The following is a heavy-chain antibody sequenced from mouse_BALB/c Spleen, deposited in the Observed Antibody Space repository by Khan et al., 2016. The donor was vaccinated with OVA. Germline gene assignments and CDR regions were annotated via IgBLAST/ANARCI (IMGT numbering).Heavy chain of an antibody. CDR3: TGVACYYDSEGFAY. D-gene: IGHD1-1*01. CDR1: GFTFSTYG. Sequence: EVELVESGGDLVKPGGSLKLSCAASGFTFSTYGMSWVRQAPDKRLEWVATVSTGGSYTYYPDSVKGRFTISRDTATNTLYLQMSGLRSEDTAMFYCTGVACYYDSEGFAYWGQGTLVTVSA. CDR2: VSTGGSYT. V-gene: IGHV5-6*01. J-gene: IGHJ3*01.